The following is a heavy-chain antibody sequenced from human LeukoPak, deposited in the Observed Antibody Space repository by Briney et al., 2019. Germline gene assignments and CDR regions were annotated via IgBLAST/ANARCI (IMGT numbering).Heavy chain of an antibody. D-gene: IGHD3-10*01. V-gene: IGHV3-23*01. J-gene: IGHJ4*02. CDR3: VKDKGRYGSGGGDFDY. CDR2: ISGSGGST. CDR1: GFTSSNYA. Sequence: GGSLRLSCAASGFTSSNYAMSWVRQAPGKGLEWVSAISGSGGSTYYADSVKGRFTISRDNSKDTLYLQMNSLRAEDTAVYYCVKDKGRYGSGGGDFDYWGQGTLVTVST.